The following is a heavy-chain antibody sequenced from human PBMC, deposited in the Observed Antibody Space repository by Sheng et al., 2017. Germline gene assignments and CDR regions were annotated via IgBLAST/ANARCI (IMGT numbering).Heavy chain of an antibody. CDR3: VRNGGAFDY. J-gene: IGHJ4*02. D-gene: IGHD4-17*01. Sequence: EVQLVESGGGLVQPGGSLRLSCAASGFSFSSHWMSWVRQAPGKGLEWVANVNPDGSDKKYVDSVKGRFAISRDNAKNSLYLQMNSLRAEDTAVYYCVRNGGAFDYWGQGTLGHRLL. V-gene: IGHV3-7*01. CDR2: VNPDGSDK. CDR1: GFSFSSHW.